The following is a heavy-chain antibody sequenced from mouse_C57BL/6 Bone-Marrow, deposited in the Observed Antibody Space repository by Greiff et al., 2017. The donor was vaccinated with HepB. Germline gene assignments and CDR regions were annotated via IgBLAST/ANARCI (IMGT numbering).Heavy chain of an antibody. D-gene: IGHD2-5*01. J-gene: IGHJ2*01. V-gene: IGHV1-74*01. CDR3: AIIPPYSNYGGY. CDR2: IHPSDSDT. Sequence: VKQRPGQGLEWIGRIHPSDSDTNYNQKFKGKATLTVDKSSSTAYMQLSSLTSEDSAVYYCAIIPPYSNYGGYWGQGTTLTVSS.